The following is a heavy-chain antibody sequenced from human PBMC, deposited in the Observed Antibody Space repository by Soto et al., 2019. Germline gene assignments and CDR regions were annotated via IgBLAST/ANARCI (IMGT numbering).Heavy chain of an antibody. CDR1: GYTFSTYA. V-gene: IGHV1-3*01. CDR3: ARVPRYTSDIVEVSAVMFEDWFVP. Sequence: QVQLVQSGAEVKKPGASVKVSCKASGYTFSTYAVQWVRQAPGQSLEWIGWIHAGNGDTKYSQKFHDRVTITRDTSASTTYMELSSLRSEDTAVYYCARVPRYTSDIVEVSAVMFEDWFVPWGQGTLVTVSS. D-gene: IGHD2-2*01. J-gene: IGHJ5*02. CDR2: IHAGNGDT.